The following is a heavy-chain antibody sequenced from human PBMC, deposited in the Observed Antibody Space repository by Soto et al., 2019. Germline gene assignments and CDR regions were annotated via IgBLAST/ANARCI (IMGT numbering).Heavy chain of an antibody. CDR2: IHHSGIT. V-gene: IGHV4-34*01. Sequence: TSETLSLTCAVYVGSFSGYWWSWVRQPPGKGLEWIGEIHHSGITNYIQSVRSRVTMSVDKSNNQVSLELTSVAAADTAVYYCARGISYRWVYWGQGILVTVSS. J-gene: IGHJ4*02. D-gene: IGHD3-16*02. CDR1: VGSFSGYW. CDR3: ARGISYRWVY.